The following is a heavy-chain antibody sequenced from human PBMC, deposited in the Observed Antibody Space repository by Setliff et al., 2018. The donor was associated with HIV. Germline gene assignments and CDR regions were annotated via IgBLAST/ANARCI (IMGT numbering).Heavy chain of an antibody. Sequence: ASVKVSCKTSGYKFNIFGVSWVRQAPGQGLEWMGWISGNNRITYYAQNFQSRVTLTTDTSTSTSNMELRSLRSDDTAVYYCARRAYCSSTTCFDNWGQGTLVTVSS. CDR3: ARRAYCSSTTCFDN. J-gene: IGHJ4*02. V-gene: IGHV1-18*01. D-gene: IGHD2-2*01. CDR1: GYKFNIFG. CDR2: ISGNNRIT.